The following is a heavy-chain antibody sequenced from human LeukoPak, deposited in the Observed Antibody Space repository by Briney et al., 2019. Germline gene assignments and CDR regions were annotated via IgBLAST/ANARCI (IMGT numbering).Heavy chain of an antibody. CDR1: GGSISSNY. Sequence: SETLSLTCTVSGGSISSNYWSWIRQPPGKGLEWIGYIYYSGSTKYNPSLKSRVTISLDTSKNQFSLKLSSVTAADTAVYYCASQTVDGMDVWGQGTTVTVSS. D-gene: IGHD4-17*01. J-gene: IGHJ6*02. CDR2: IYYSGST. V-gene: IGHV4-59*01. CDR3: ASQTVDGMDV.